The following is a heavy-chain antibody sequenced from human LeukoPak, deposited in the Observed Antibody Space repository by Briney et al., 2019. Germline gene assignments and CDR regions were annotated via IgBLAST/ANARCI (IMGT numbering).Heavy chain of an antibody. CDR2: IFYSGDT. CDR1: GVSINSSIYY. Sequence: SETLSLTCTVAGVSINSSIYYWGWIRQPPGKGLEWIGSIFYSGDTSYNPSLESRVTISLDTSKNQFSLKLQSVTAADMGIYYCARDGAIPTAVNWFDPWGQGTLVGVSS. D-gene: IGHD2-2*01. J-gene: IGHJ5*02. V-gene: IGHV4-39*07. CDR3: ARDGAIPTAVNWFDP.